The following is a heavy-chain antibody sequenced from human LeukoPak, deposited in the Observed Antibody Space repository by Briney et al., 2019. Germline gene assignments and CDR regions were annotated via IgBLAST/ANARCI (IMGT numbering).Heavy chain of an antibody. V-gene: IGHV1-69*13. J-gene: IGHJ4*02. Sequence: SVKVSCKASGGTFSSYAISWVRQAPGQGLEWMGGIIPIFGTANYAQKFQGRVTITADESTSTAYMELSSLRSEDTAVYYCAGETIFGVVQGYFDYWGQGTLVTVSS. CDR1: GGTFSSYA. CDR2: IIPIFGTA. CDR3: AGETIFGVVQGYFDY. D-gene: IGHD3-3*01.